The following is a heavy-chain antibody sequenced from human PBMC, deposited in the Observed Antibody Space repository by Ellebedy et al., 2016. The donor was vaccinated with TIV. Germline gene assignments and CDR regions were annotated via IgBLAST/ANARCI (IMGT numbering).Heavy chain of an antibody. CDR2: VSYDGSNK. D-gene: IGHD6-13*01. Sequence: GESLKISCAASGFTFNSYAIHWVRQAPGKGLAWVAVVSYDGSNKYYAASVKGRFTISRDNSKNTLYLQMNSLRAEDTAVYYCARDLKKRAAAGTELDYWGQGTLVTVSS. CDR3: ARDLKKRAAAGTELDY. CDR1: GFTFNSYA. J-gene: IGHJ4*02. V-gene: IGHV3-30-3*01.